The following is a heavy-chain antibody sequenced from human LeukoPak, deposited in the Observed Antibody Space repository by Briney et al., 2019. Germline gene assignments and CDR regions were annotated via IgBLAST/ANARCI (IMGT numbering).Heavy chain of an antibody. J-gene: IGHJ3*02. CDR1: GDTFSSYA. V-gene: IGHV1-69*13. CDR3: ARVPRGSLDAFDI. CDR2: IIPIFGTA. D-gene: IGHD3-10*01. Sequence: ASVKVSCKATGDTFSSYAISWVRQAPGQGLEWMGGIIPIFGTANYAQKFQGRVTITADESTSTAYMELSSLRSEDTAVYYCARVPRGSLDAFDIWGQGTMVTVSS.